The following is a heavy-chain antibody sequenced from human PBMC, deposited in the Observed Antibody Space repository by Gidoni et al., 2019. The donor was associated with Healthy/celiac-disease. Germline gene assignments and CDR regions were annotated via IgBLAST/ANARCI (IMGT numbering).Heavy chain of an antibody. V-gene: IGHV1-69*01. CDR3: ARPSSSHNYYYGMDV. Sequence: QVQQVQSGAEVKKPGSSVKVSCKPSGGPFSSYAISWVRQSSGQGLEWMGGIIPIFGTANYAQKFQGRVTITADESTSTAYMELSSLRSEDTAVYYCARPSSSHNYYYGMDVWGQGTTVTVSS. CDR2: IIPIFGTA. D-gene: IGHD6-13*01. CDR1: GGPFSSYA. J-gene: IGHJ6*02.